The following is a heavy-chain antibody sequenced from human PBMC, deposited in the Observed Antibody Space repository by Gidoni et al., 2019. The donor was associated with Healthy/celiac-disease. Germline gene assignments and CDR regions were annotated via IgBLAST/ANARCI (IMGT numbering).Heavy chain of an antibody. CDR3: ARGHPKYDSSGYYASFDY. V-gene: IGHV4-39*01. J-gene: IGHJ4*02. Sequence: YYNPSLKSRVTITVDTSKNQFSLKLSSVTAADTAVYYCARGHPKYDSSGYYASFDYWGQGTLVTVSS. D-gene: IGHD3-22*01.